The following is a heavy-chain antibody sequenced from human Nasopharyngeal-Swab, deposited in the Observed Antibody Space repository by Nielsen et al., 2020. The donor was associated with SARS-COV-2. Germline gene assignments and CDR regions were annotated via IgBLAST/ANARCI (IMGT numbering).Heavy chain of an antibody. CDR2: INPNSGGT. V-gene: IGHV1-2*06. CDR3: ASLSAVTTSDY. CDR1: RHTFTGYY. J-gene: IGHJ4*02. Sequence: ASVTVSCKAARHTFTGYYLHWVRQAPGQGLEWMGRINPNSGGTNYAQKFQGRVTMTRDTSISTAYMELSRLRSDDTAVYYCASLSAVTTSDYWGQGTLVTVSS. D-gene: IGHD4-17*01.